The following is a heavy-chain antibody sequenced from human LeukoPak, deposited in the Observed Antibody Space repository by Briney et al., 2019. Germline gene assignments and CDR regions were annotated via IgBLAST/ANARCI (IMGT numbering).Heavy chain of an antibody. J-gene: IGHJ3*01. CDR1: RYSINGGYY. V-gene: IGHV4-38-2*01. CDR2: IFHSGSV. Sequence: PSDTLSLTCVVSRYSINGGYYWGWIRQSPGKGLEWIGTIFHSGSVYYNPSLKSRLTLSVDPPKNQFSLKLKSVTAAATAVYFCARMGVAHYYDSSTYFPVAFDVWGQGTMVTVSS. D-gene: IGHD3-22*01. CDR3: ARMGVAHYYDSSTYFPVAFDV.